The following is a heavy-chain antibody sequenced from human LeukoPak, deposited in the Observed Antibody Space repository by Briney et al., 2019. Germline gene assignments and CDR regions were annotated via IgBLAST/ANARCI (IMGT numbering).Heavy chain of an antibody. J-gene: IGHJ4*02. CDR2: IKQDGSEK. CDR1: GFTFSNYW. CDR3: ARDRQIAY. Sequence: GGSLRLSWAASGFTFSNYWLTWVRQAPGQGLEWVANIKQDGSEKHYVDSVKGRFTISRDNAKNSLYLQMNSLRAEATAVYYCARDRQIAYWGQGTLVTVSS. V-gene: IGHV3-7*01.